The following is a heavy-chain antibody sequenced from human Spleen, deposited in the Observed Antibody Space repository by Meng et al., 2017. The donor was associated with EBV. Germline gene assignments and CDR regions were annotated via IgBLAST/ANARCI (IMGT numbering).Heavy chain of an antibody. D-gene: IGHD3-16*01. Sequence: QGELKQGGAGLLKPSETPPLTCTVYGDSFSAYYWRLIRQPPGRGLEWIGDVIHSGNTSYSPSLKSRVTISVDTSKRQFSLKLRSMTAADTAVYYCATGWGKANYWGQGTLVTVSS. CDR2: VIHSGNT. V-gene: IGHV4-34*12. CDR1: GDSFSAYY. J-gene: IGHJ4*02. CDR3: ATGWGKANY.